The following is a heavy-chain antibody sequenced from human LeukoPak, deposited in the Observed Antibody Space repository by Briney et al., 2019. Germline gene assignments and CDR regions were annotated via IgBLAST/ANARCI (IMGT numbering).Heavy chain of an antibody. CDR3: AREGDYGLPYYYGMDV. CDR2: IKQDGSEK. Sequence: GGSLRLSCAASGFTFSSYWMSWVRQAPGKGLEWVANIKQDGSEKYYVDSVKGRFTISRDNAKNSPYLQMNSLRAEDTAVYYCAREGDYGLPYYYGMDVWGQGTTVTVSS. CDR1: GFTFSSYW. J-gene: IGHJ6*02. V-gene: IGHV3-7*01. D-gene: IGHD4-17*01.